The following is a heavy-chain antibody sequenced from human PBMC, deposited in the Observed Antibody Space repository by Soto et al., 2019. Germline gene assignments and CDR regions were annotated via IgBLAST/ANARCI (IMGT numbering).Heavy chain of an antibody. J-gene: IGHJ4*02. CDR2: IYYTVST. CDR1: GGSISSGDYF. V-gene: IGHV4-30-4*01. CDR3: ARDDGYYRLYDY. D-gene: IGHD3-3*01. Sequence: QVRLQESGPGLVKPSQTLSLTCTVSGGSISSGDYFWIWVRQPPVKVLEWIGYIYYTVSTSYNPSLKSRITMSVDTSKNQFSLKVSSVTAEDTAVYFCARDDGYYRLYDYWGQGTLVTVSS.